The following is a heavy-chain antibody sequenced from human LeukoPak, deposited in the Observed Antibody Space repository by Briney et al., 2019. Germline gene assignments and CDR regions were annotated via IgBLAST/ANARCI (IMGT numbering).Heavy chain of an antibody. CDR2: IYSGGST. D-gene: IGHD3-16*01. CDR1: GFTFSSNY. J-gene: IGHJ4*02. Sequence: AGGSLRLSFAAHGFTFSSNYMTWVRQAPAKGLEWVSVIYSGGSTYYADSVKGRFTISRDNSKNTLYLQMNSLRAEDTAVYYCAREDSGGVDYWGQGTLVTVSS. CDR3: AREDSGGVDY. V-gene: IGHV3-53*01.